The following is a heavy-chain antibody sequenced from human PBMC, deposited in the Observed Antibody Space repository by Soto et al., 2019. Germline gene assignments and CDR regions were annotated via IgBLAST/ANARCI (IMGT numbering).Heavy chain of an antibody. CDR3: ARVLRFGELLAEYYFDY. Sequence: SETLSLTCTVSGGSISSYYWSWIRQPPGKGLEWIEYIYYSGSTNYNPSLKSRVTISVDTSKNQFSLKLSSVTAADTAVYYCARVLRFGELLAEYYFDYWGQGTLVTVSS. CDR1: GGSISSYY. CDR2: IYYSGST. D-gene: IGHD3-10*01. J-gene: IGHJ4*02. V-gene: IGHV4-59*01.